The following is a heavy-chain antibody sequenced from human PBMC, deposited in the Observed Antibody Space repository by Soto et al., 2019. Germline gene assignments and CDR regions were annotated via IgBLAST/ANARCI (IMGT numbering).Heavy chain of an antibody. Sequence: QVQLQESGPGLVTPSGTLSLTCAVSGGSISSSYWWYWVRHPPGKGLEWIGKIYHSGSTNYDPSLRNSVTRSVDHPINQLALRLSSVTAADTAVYFCVTSLDYDFWRDGGRHYYFDYWGQGTLVTVSS. CDR3: VTSLDYDFWRDGGRHYYFDY. D-gene: IGHD3-3*01. V-gene: IGHV4-4*02. CDR2: IYHSGST. J-gene: IGHJ4*02. CDR1: GGSISSSYW.